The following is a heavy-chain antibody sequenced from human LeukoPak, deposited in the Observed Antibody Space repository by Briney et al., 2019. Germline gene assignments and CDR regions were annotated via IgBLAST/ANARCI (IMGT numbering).Heavy chain of an antibody. V-gene: IGHV3-11*04. CDR2: ISSSGNTI. CDR1: GFTFSDYY. J-gene: IGHJ5*02. CDR3: ARYYDFWSGYSENNWFDP. D-gene: IGHD3-3*01. Sequence: GGSLRLSCAASGFTFSDYYMSWIRQAPGKGLEWVSYISSSGNTIYYADSVKGRFTISRDNAKNSLYLQMNSLRAEDTAVYYCARYYDFWSGYSENNWFDPWSQGTLVTVSS.